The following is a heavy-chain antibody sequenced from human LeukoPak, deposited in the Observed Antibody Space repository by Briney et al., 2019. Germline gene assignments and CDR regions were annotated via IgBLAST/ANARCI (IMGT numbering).Heavy chain of an antibody. CDR3: ARGNLGAGVYYYYGMDV. CDR2: INPNSGGT. J-gene: IGHJ6*02. CDR1: GYTFAGYN. D-gene: IGHD3-16*01. V-gene: IGHV1-2*04. Sequence: ASVKVSCKASGYTFAGYNMHWVRQAPGQGLEWMGWINPNSGGTNCAQKFQGWVTMTRDTSISTAYMELSRLRSDDTAVYYCARGNLGAGVYYYYGMDVWGQGTTVTVSS.